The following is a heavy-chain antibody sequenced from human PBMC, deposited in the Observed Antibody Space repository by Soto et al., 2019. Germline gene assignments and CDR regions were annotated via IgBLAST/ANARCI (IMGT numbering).Heavy chain of an antibody. CDR3: AREGGAHGRGGGIDY. Sequence: QVQLVESGGGVVQPGRSLRLSCAASGFTFSSYAMHWVRQAPGKGLEWVAVISYDGSNKYYADSVKGRFTISRDNSRNTMYRQRNSLGGEGTAVYYCAREGGAHGRGGGIDYWGQGTLVTVSS. CDR2: ISYDGSNK. CDR1: GFTFSSYA. V-gene: IGHV3-30-3*01. J-gene: IGHJ4*02. D-gene: IGHD3-16*01.